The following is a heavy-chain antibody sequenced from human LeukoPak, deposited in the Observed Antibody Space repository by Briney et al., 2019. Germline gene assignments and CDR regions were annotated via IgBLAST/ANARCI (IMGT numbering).Heavy chain of an antibody. V-gene: IGHV1-2*02. CDR2: INPNSGGT. Sequence: GASVKVSCKASGYTFTDYYMHWVRQASGQGLEWMGWINPNSGGTNYEQKFQGRVTMTRDTSINTAYMELNRLRSDDTAVYFCARGVESAYNWFDPWGQGTLVTVSS. CDR1: GYTFTDYY. J-gene: IGHJ5*02. CDR3: ARGVESAYNWFDP.